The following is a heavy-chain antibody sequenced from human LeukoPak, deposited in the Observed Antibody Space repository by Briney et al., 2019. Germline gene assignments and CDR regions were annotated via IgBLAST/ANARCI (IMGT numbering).Heavy chain of an antibody. D-gene: IGHD1-26*01. Sequence: GASVKVSCKASGGTFINFGITWLRQAPGQGPEWVGGIIPLFATANYAQKFQGRATITTDESTSTAYMELSSLRSEDTAVYYCARVRDDLGAEAFDIWGQGTMVTVSS. CDR1: GGTFINFG. CDR3: ARVRDDLGAEAFDI. V-gene: IGHV1-69*05. CDR2: IIPLFATA. J-gene: IGHJ3*02.